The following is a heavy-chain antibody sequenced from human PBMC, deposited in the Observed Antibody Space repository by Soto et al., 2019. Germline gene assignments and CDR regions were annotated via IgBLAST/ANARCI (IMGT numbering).Heavy chain of an antibody. V-gene: IGHV4-31*03. CDR3: ARYWVITRPYYFDY. Sequence: SETLSLTCTVSGGSISSGGYYWSWIRQHPGKGLEWIGYIYYSGSTYYNPSLKSRVTISVDTSKNQFSLKLSSVTAADTAVYYCARYWVITRPYYFDYWGQGTLVTVSS. CDR2: IYYSGST. J-gene: IGHJ4*02. D-gene: IGHD3-22*01. CDR1: GGSISSGGYY.